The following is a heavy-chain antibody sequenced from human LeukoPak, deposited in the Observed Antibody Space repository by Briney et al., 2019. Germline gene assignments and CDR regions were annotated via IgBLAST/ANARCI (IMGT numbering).Heavy chain of an antibody. Sequence: SGTLSLTCGVSGGSITTTNYWSWVRQPPGGGLEWIGEVSLAGRTRYNPSLKNRVNISIDESKNHLYLNLASVTAADTAVYYCSRESGPFCPFGHWGQGALVAVTS. V-gene: IGHV4-4*02. D-gene: IGHD1-26*01. CDR2: VSLAGRT. J-gene: IGHJ4*02. CDR1: GGSITTTNY. CDR3: SRESGPFCPFGH.